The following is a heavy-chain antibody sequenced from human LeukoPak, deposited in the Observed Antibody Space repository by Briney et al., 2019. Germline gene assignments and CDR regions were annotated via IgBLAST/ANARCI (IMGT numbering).Heavy chain of an antibody. J-gene: IGHJ4*02. CDR1: GFTFSSYA. CDR3: ARDCQYYDILAGFGY. CDR2: ISYDGSNK. V-gene: IGHV3-30-3*01. Sequence: PGGSLRLSCAASGFTFSSYAVSWVRQAPGKGLEWVAVISYDGSNKYYADSVKGRFTISRDNSKNTLYLQMNSLRAEDTAVYYCARDCQYYDILAGFGYWGQGTLVTVSS. D-gene: IGHD3-9*01.